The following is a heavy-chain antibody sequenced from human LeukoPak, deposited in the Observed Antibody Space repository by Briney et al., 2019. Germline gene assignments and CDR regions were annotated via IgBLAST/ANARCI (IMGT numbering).Heavy chain of an antibody. CDR3: ARGYSGSYSD. J-gene: IGHJ4*02. V-gene: IGHV4-34*01. CDR2: INHSGST. CDR1: GGSFSGYY. Sequence: SETLSLTCAVYGGSFSGYYWSWIRQPPGKGLEWIGEINHSGSTNYNPSLKSRVTISVDTSKNQFSLKLSSVTAADTAVYYCARGYSGSYSDWGLGTLVTVSS. D-gene: IGHD1-26*01.